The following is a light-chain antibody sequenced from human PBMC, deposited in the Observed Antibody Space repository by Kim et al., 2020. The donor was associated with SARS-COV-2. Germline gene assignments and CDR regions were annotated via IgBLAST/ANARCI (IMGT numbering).Light chain of an antibody. V-gene: IGKV3-20*01. J-gene: IGKJ4*01. CDR1: QTVRSDY. CDR3: QQYSTSPLT. CDR2: AAS. Sequence: EIVLTQSPGTLSLSPGERATLSCRASQTVRSDYIAWYQQKIGQSPRLLILAASSRATGIPDRFSGSGSGTDFILTISRLEPEDFAVYFCQQYSTSPLTFGGGTKVDIK.